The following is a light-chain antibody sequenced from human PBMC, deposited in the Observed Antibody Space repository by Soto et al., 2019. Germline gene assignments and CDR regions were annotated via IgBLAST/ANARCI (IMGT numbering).Light chain of an antibody. CDR3: LSYAGDSFYV. Sequence: QAVLTHPAYVSGAPRQSITISCTGTNSDVGSYNLVSWFQQHPGKAPKLVIYEVTKRPSGVSDRFSGSKSGNTASLTISGLQAEDEADHYCLSYAGDSFYVCAAGTKV. J-gene: IGLJ1*01. V-gene: IGLV2-23*02. CDR2: EVT. CDR1: NSDVGSYNL.